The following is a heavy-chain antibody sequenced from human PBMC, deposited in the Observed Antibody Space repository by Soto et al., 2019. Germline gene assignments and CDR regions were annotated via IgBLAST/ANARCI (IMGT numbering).Heavy chain of an antibody. CDR2: IYDSGST. J-gene: IGHJ6*02. CDR1: GDSINNYY. CDR3: ARGTKYYYQVMTV. V-gene: IGHV4-59*01. Sequence: SETLSLICTVSGDSINNYYWTWIRQPPGKGLEWIGYIYDSGSTSYDPSLKSRLTISVDTSKNQFSLKLKSVTAAHTAVYYCARGTKYYYQVMTVWAQGTTAT.